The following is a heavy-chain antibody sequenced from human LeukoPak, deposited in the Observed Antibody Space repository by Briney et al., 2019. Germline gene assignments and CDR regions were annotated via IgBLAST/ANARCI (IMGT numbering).Heavy chain of an antibody. V-gene: IGHV4-59*08. J-gene: IGHJ4*02. CDR3: ARHSGSHTFDY. CDR2: IDYSGYS. Sequence: SETLSLTCTVSGGSISSYYWSWIRQPPGKGLDWIGYIDYSGYSNYNPSLKSRVTISIDTSRNQFSLKLSSVTAADTAVYYCARHSGSHTFDYWGQGTLVTVSS. D-gene: IGHD3-10*01. CDR1: GGSISSYY.